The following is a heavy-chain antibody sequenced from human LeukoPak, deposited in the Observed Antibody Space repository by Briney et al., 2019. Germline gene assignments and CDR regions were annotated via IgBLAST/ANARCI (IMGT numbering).Heavy chain of an antibody. Sequence: SETLSLTCTVSGVSISTYYWSWIRQPPGKGLEWIGYIHYSGSTNYNPSLKSRVTISVDTSKNQFSLKLSSVTAADTAVYFCAKGTGDFDYWGRGTLVTVSS. D-gene: IGHD1-14*01. V-gene: IGHV4-59*01. CDR1: GVSISTYY. CDR2: IHYSGST. J-gene: IGHJ4*02. CDR3: AKGTGDFDY.